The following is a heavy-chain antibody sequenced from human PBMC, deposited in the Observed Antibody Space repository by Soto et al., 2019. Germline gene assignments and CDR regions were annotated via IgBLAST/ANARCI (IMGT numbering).Heavy chain of an antibody. CDR1: GGSISSGGYY. V-gene: IGHV4-31*03. CDR3: VRHNYGSGSTYFDY. CDR2: IYYSGST. J-gene: IGHJ4*02. D-gene: IGHD3-10*01. Sequence: SETLSLTCTVSGGSISSGGYYWSWIRQHPGKGLEWIGYIYYSGSTYYNPSLKSRVTISVDTSKNQFSLKLNSMTAADTAVYYCVRHNYGSGSTYFDYWGQGTLVTVSS.